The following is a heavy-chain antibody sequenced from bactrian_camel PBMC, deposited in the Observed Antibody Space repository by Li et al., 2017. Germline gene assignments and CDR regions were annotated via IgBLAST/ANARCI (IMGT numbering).Heavy chain of an antibody. V-gene: IGHV3S40*01. CDR1: GFTFSNYD. D-gene: IGHD5*01. J-gene: IGHJ4*01. CDR2: INSGSGST. CDR3: ATPFPMTMGWIQLHYKY. Sequence: DVQLVESGGGLVQPGGSLRLSCAASGFTFSNYDMSWVRQAPGKGLEWVSTINSGSGSTYYADSVKGRFTISRDNAKNTVYLQMNSLKSEDTALYYCATPFPMTMGWIQLHYKYWGQGTQVTVS.